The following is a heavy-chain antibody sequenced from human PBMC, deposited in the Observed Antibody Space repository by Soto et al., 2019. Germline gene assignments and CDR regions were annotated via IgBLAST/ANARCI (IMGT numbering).Heavy chain of an antibody. J-gene: IGHJ4*02. CDR1: GGTFSSYA. D-gene: IGHD1-26*01. V-gene: IGHV1-69*13. CDR2: IIPIFGTA. CDR3: ASSDHSGSYYYFDY. Sequence: ASVKVSCKASGGTFSSYAISWVRQAPGQGLEWMGGIIPIFGTANYAQKFQGRVTITADESTSTAYMELSSLRSEDTAVYYCASSDHSGSYYYFDYWGQGTLVTVSS.